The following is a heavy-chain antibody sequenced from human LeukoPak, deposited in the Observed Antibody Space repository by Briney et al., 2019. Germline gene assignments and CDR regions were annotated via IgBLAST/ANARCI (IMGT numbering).Heavy chain of an antibody. J-gene: IGHJ4*02. D-gene: IGHD5-24*01. CDR1: GGSISNYY. Sequence: SETLSLTCTVSGGSISNYYWNWIRQPPGKGLEWIGYIYYSGSTNYNPSLKSRVTISVDTSKNQFSLKLSSVTAADTAVYYCARVERWLQPYFDYWGQGTLVTVSS. CDR3: ARVERWLQPYFDY. CDR2: IYYSGST. V-gene: IGHV4-59*01.